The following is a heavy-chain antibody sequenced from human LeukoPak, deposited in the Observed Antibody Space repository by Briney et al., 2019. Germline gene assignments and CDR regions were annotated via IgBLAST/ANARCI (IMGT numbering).Heavy chain of an antibody. CDR3: ARDTWAYYMDV. CDR1: GFTFSSYG. J-gene: IGHJ6*03. V-gene: IGHV3-23*01. CDR2: ISGSGGST. Sequence: PGGTLRLSCAASGFTFSSYGMSWVRQAPGKGLEWVSAISGSGGSTYYADSVKGRFTISRDNSKNTLYLQMNSLRVEDTAVYYCARDTWAYYMDVWGEGTTVTISS. D-gene: IGHD2/OR15-2a*01.